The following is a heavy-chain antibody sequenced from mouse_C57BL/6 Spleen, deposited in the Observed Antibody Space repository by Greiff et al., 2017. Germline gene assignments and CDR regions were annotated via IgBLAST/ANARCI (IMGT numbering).Heavy chain of an antibody. D-gene: IGHD2-5*01. Sequence: QVQLQQPGAELVRPGSSVKLSCKASGYTFTSYWMDWVKQRPGQGLEWIGNLYPSDSETHYNQKFKDKATLTVDKSSSTAYMQLSSLTSEDSAVYYCARSDSNYWYFDVWGTGTTVTVSS. J-gene: IGHJ1*03. CDR1: GYTFTSYW. CDR3: ARSDSNYWYFDV. V-gene: IGHV1-61*01. CDR2: LYPSDSET.